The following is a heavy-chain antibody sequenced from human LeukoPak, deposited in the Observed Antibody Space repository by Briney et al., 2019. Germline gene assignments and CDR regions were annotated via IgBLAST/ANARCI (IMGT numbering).Heavy chain of an antibody. D-gene: IGHD2-2*01. Sequence: ASVKVSCKASGYTFTNYGFTWVQQAPGQGLERMGWISAYNGNTNYAQKLQGRVAMTTDTSTRTAYMELRSLRSDDTAVYYCARDYCSSTSCYFDYWGQGTLVTVSS. V-gene: IGHV1-18*04. CDR2: ISAYNGNT. CDR3: ARDYCSSTSCYFDY. CDR1: GYTFTNYG. J-gene: IGHJ4*02.